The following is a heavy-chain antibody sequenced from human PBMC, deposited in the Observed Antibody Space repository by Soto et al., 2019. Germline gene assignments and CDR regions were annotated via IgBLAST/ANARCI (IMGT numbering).Heavy chain of an antibody. D-gene: IGHD6-6*01. CDR1: GGSISSSSYY. CDR3: ARHRSIAARRGYNWFDP. Sequence: PSETLSLTCTVSGGSISSSSYYWGWIRQPPGKGLEWIGGIYYSGSTYYNPSLKSRVTISVDTSKNQFSLKLSSVTAADTAVYYCARHRSIAARRGYNWFDPWGQGTLVTVSS. CDR2: IYYSGST. J-gene: IGHJ5*02. V-gene: IGHV4-39*01.